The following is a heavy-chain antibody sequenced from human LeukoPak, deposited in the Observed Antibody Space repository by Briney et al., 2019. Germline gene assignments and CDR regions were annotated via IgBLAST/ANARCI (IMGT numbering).Heavy chain of an antibody. J-gene: IGHJ4*02. V-gene: IGHV4-39*07. CDR3: ARRPGIAVADHFDY. Sequence: SETLSLTCTVSGGSISSSSYYWGWIRQPPGKGLEWIGSIYYSGSTYYNPSLKSRVTISVDTSKNQFSLKLSSVTAADTAVYYCARRPGIAVADHFDYWGQGTLVTVSS. CDR1: GGSISSSSYY. CDR2: IYYSGST. D-gene: IGHD6-19*01.